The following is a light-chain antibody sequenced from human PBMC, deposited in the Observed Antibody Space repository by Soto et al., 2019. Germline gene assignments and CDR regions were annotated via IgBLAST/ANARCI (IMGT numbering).Light chain of an antibody. CDR3: QQYNNWPRT. CDR1: QSVSSD. CDR2: GAS. V-gene: IGKV3-15*01. J-gene: IGKJ1*01. Sequence: IELTQSPATLSLSPGETATLSCRASQSVSSDLAWYHQKPGQAPRLLIYGASTRATGIPARFSGSGSGTEFTLTINSLQSEDFAVYYCQQYNNWPRTFGQGTKVDI.